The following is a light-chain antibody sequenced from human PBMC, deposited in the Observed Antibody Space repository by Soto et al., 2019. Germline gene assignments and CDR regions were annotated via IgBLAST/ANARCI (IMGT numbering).Light chain of an antibody. CDR3: SSYTGSSTYVV. CDR1: SSDVGGYNY. CDR2: DVS. Sequence: QSALTQPASVSGSPGQSITISCTGTSSDVGGYNYVSWYQQHPGKAPKLMIYDVSNLPSGVSNRFSGSKSANTASLTISGLKAEDEADYYCSSYTGSSTYVVFGGGTKLTVL. V-gene: IGLV2-14*01. J-gene: IGLJ2*01.